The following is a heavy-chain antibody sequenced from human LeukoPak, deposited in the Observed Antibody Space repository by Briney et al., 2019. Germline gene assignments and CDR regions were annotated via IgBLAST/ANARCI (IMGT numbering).Heavy chain of an antibody. J-gene: IGHJ5*02. Sequence: GGSLRLSCAASGITFRSYGMHWVRQAPGKGLEWVAVISYDGSHKYYADSVRGRFSISRDNSKNTLYLQMNSLRADDTAVYYCAKGARGDTVTSIVGLNWFDPWGQGTLVTVSS. V-gene: IGHV3-30*18. CDR1: GITFRSYG. CDR3: AKGARGDTVTSIVGLNWFDP. CDR2: ISYDGSHK. D-gene: IGHD4-17*01.